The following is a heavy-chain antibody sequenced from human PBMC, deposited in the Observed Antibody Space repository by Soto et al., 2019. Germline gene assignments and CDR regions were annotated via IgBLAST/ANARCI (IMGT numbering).Heavy chain of an antibody. CDR1: GYSFTSYW. Sequence: GESLKISCKGSGYSFTSYWIGWVRQMPGKGLEWMGIIYPGDSDTRYSPSFQGQVTISADKSISTAYLQWSSLKASDTAMYYCARSDIVVVPAAIGYYYYGMDVWGQGTTVTVSS. D-gene: IGHD2-2*01. CDR3: ARSDIVVVPAAIGYYYYGMDV. J-gene: IGHJ6*02. CDR2: IYPGDSDT. V-gene: IGHV5-51*01.